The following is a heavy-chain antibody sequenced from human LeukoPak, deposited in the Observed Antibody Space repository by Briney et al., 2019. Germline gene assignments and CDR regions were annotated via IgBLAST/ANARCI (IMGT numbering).Heavy chain of an antibody. CDR1: GGTFSSYA. CDR3: ARDYRWIVVVPEARFDY. CDR2: IIPIFGTA. V-gene: IGHV1-69*06. D-gene: IGHD2-21*01. J-gene: IGHJ4*02. Sequence: GASVKVSCKASGGTFSSYAISWVRQAPGQGLEWMGGIIPIFGTANYAQKLQGRVTITADKSTSTAYMELSSLRSEDTAVYYCARDYRWIVVVPEARFDYWGQGTLVTVSS.